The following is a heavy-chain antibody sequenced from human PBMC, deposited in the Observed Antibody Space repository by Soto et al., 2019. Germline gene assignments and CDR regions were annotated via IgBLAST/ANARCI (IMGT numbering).Heavy chain of an antibody. CDR2: ISAYNGNT. V-gene: IGHV1-18*01. CDR3: ARVITGTTFYYYYGMDA. CDR1: GYTFTSYG. Sequence: GAEVKKPGASVKVSCKASGYTFTSYGINWVRQAPGQGLEWMGWISAYNGNTNYAQKLQGRVTMTTDTSTSTAYMELRSLRSDDTAVYYCARVITGTTFYYYYGMDAWGQGTTVTVSS. J-gene: IGHJ6*02. D-gene: IGHD1-7*01.